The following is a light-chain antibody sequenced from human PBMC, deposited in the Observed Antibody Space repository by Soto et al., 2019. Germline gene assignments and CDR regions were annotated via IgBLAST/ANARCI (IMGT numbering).Light chain of an antibody. Sequence: QSALTQPASVSGSPGQSITISCSGTRSDVGGYNFVSWYQHHPDRAPKLIIFEVSNRPSGVSNRFSGSKSGNTASLTISGLQAEDEDDYYCGSYSSSRTLYVFGTGTKLTVL. CDR2: EVS. CDR1: RSDVGGYNF. V-gene: IGLV2-14*01. J-gene: IGLJ1*01. CDR3: GSYSSSRTLYV.